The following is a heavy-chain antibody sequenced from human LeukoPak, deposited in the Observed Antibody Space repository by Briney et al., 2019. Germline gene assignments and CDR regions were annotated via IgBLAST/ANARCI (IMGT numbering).Heavy chain of an antibody. D-gene: IGHD3-10*01. CDR2: IKQDGSEK. CDR1: GFTFSSYW. Sequence: TGGSLRLSCAASGFTFSSYWMSCVRQAPGKGLEWVANIKQDGSEKYYVDSVKGRFTISRDNAKNSLYLQMNSLRAEDTAVYYCARPAPPFYYYGSGSYYNPREFGLIGYGMDVWGQGTTVTVSS. CDR3: ARPAPPFYYYGSGSYYNPREFGLIGYGMDV. J-gene: IGHJ6*02. V-gene: IGHV3-7*05.